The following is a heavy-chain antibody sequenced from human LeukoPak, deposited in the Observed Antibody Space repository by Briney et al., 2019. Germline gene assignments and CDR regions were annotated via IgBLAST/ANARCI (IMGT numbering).Heavy chain of an antibody. CDR3: ARHVLRHADLNLDY. D-gene: IGHD1-14*01. CDR2: IYPGDSDT. Sequence: GESLKISCKGSGYSFTSYWIGWGRQKPGKGLEWMGIIYPGDSDTRYSPSFQSQVTISADKSISTAYLQWSSLKASDTAMYYCARHVLRHADLNLDYWGQGTLVTVSS. CDR1: GYSFTSYW. J-gene: IGHJ4*02. V-gene: IGHV5-51*01.